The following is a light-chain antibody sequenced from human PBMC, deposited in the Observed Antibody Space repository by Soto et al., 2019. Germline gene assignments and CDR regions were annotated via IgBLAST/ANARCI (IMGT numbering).Light chain of an antibody. J-gene: IGKJ3*01. V-gene: IGKV3-20*01. CDR3: QQYGTPLFT. CDR1: QSVTNNF. Sequence: IVLTQSPGTLSLSPGERATLSCGASQSVTNNFLAWYQQKPDQAPRLLIYGASSRATGVPDRFSGSGSGTEFTLTISRLEPGDFAVYYCQQYGTPLFTFGPGTKVDIK. CDR2: GAS.